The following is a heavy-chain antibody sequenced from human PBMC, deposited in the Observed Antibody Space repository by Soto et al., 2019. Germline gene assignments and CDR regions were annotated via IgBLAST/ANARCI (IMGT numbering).Heavy chain of an antibody. CDR1: GFTFEDYA. Sequence: EVQLVETGGGLVQPGRSLRLSCAASGFTFEDYAMHWVRQAPGKGLEWVSGSRWNSGSIGYADSVKGRFTISRDNAKTSLYLQMNSLRAEDTALYYCTKTGGCSCGSCYLDYYSYYMDVWGKGTTVTVSS. J-gene: IGHJ6*03. D-gene: IGHD2-15*01. CDR3: TKTGGCSCGSCYLDYYSYYMDV. V-gene: IGHV3-9*01. CDR2: SRWNSGSI.